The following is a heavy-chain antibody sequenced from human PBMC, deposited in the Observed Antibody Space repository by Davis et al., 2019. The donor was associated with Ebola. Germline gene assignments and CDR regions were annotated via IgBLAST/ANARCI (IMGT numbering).Heavy chain of an antibody. J-gene: IGHJ4*02. D-gene: IGHD1-26*01. CDR3: ARDPQSEWELLAFDY. CDR2: ISWNSGSI. Sequence: SLKISCAASGFTFDDYAMHWVRQAPGKGLEWVSGISWNSGSIGYADSVKGRFTISRDNAKNSLYLQMNSLRAEDTAVYYCARDPQSEWELLAFDYWGQGTLVTVSS. CDR1: GFTFDDYA. V-gene: IGHV3-9*01.